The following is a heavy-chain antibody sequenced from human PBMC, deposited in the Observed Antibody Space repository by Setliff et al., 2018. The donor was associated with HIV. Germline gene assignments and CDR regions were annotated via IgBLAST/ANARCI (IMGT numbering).Heavy chain of an antibody. D-gene: IGHD3-16*01. CDR3: AKDWGSRLSYSFYYMDV. V-gene: IGHV3-48*03. J-gene: IGHJ6*03. CDR2: ISSSGSTI. CDR1: GFTFSSYE. Sequence: GGSLRLPCAASGFTFSSYEMNWVRQAPGKGLEWVSDISSSGSTIYYADSVRGRFTISRDNAKNSLYLQMIGLRTEDTAVYYCAKDWGSRLSYSFYYMDVWGKGTTVTVSS.